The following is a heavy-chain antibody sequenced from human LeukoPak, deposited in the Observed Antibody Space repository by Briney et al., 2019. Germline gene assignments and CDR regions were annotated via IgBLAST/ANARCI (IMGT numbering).Heavy chain of an antibody. CDR3: ASHYSSGSFYSPFDY. V-gene: IGHV4-59*01. J-gene: IGHJ4*02. D-gene: IGHD3-10*01. CDR2: IYYSGST. CDR1: GGSISSYY. Sequence: PSETLSLTCTVSGGSISSYYWSWIRQPPGKGLEWIGYIYYSGSTNYNPSLKSRVTISLDTSKNQFSLKLNSVTAADTAVYYCASHYSSGSFYSPFDYWGQGTLVTVSS.